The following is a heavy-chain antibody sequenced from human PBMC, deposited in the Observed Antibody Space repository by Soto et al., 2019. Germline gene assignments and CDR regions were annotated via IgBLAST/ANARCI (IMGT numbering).Heavy chain of an antibody. CDR2: ISGSGGST. J-gene: IGHJ3*02. Sequence: GGSLRLSCAASGFTFSSYAMSWVRQAPGKGLEWVSAISGSGGSTYYADSVKGRFTISRDNSKNTLYLQMNSLRAEDTAVYYCAKDQSLRGSGSYYAFDIRGQGTMVTVSS. CDR1: GFTFSSYA. D-gene: IGHD3-10*01. CDR3: AKDQSLRGSGSYYAFDI. V-gene: IGHV3-23*01.